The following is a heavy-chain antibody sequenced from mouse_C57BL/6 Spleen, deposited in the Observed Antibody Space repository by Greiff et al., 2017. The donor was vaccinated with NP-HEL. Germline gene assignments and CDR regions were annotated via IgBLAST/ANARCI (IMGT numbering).Heavy chain of an antibody. Sequence: QAQLQQSGPELVKPGASVKLSCKASGYTFTSYDINWVKQRPGQGLEWIGWIYPRDGSTKYNEKFKGKATLTVDTSSSTAYMELHSLTSEDSAVYFCARGTTVGATKAMDYWGQGTSVTVSS. CDR3: ARGTTVGATKAMDY. CDR2: IYPRDGST. V-gene: IGHV1-85*01. CDR1: GYTFTSYD. J-gene: IGHJ4*01. D-gene: IGHD1-1*01.